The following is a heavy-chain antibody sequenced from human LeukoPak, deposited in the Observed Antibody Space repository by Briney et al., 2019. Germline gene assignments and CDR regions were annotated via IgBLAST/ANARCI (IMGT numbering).Heavy chain of an antibody. D-gene: IGHD3-9*01. Sequence: GASLRLSCAASGFTFSNYAMSWVRQAPGKGLEWVSAIVGSGGSTYYADSVKGRFSISRDNSKNTLFLQMDSLRVEDTALYYCSKWGDYDVLTGYYDSDFWGQGTLVTVSS. CDR1: GFTFSNYA. CDR3: SKWGDYDVLTGYYDSDF. J-gene: IGHJ4*02. V-gene: IGHV3-23*01. CDR2: IVGSGGST.